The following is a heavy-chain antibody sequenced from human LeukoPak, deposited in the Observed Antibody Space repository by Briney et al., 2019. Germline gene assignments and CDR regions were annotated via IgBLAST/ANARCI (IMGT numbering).Heavy chain of an antibody. J-gene: IGHJ6*02. CDR1: GGSISSGGYY. CDR3: ARDPGTDGMDV. V-gene: IGHV4-31*03. CDR2: IYYSGTT. Sequence: PSETPSLTCTVSGGSISSGGYYWSWIRQHPGKGLEWIGYIYYSGTTYYNPSLKSRVTISLDTSKNQFSLKLSSVTAADTAVYYCARDPGTDGMDVWGQGTTVTVSS.